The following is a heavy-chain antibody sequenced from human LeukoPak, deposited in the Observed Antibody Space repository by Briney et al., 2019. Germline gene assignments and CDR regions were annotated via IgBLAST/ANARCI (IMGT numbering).Heavy chain of an antibody. CDR2: IYDSGST. CDR3: ATRSYYDTSGVYGMDV. CDR1: GGSISNYY. Sequence: SETLSLTCTVSGGSISNYYWTWIRQPPGKGLEWIGYIYDSGSTNYNPSLQSRVTISVDTSKNQFSLKLNSVTAADTAVYYCATRSYYDTSGVYGMDVWGQGTTVTVSS. V-gene: IGHV4-59*08. D-gene: IGHD3-22*01. J-gene: IGHJ6*02.